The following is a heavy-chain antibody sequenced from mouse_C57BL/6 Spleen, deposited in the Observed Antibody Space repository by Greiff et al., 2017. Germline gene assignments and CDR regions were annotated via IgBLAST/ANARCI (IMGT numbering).Heavy chain of an antibody. J-gene: IGHJ4*01. D-gene: IGHD1-1*02. CDR1: GYPFTSYT. Sequence: QVQLQQSGAELARPGASVKMSCKASGYPFTSYTMHWVKQRPGQGLAWIGYINPSSGYTKYNQKLQAKATLTADKSSSTAYMQLGSLTSEDSAVYYCARSGGKGDAMDYWGQGTSVTVSS. CDR3: ARSGGKGDAMDY. CDR2: INPSSGYT. V-gene: IGHV1-4*01.